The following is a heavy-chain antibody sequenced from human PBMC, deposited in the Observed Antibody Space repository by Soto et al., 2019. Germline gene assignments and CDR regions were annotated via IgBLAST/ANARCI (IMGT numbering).Heavy chain of an antibody. V-gene: IGHV4-39*02. CDR2: IYSSGST. CDR3: ARDHYYDSSGFPYYFDQ. D-gene: IGHD3-22*01. Sequence: QLQLQESGPGLVKPSETLSLTCTVSGASISSGTYYWGWIRQPPGKGLQWIASIYSSGSTYYNPSLKSRVTMSVDTSKNQFSLKLSSVTAADTAVYYCARDHYYDSSGFPYYFDQWGQGTLVTVSS. CDR1: GASISSGTYY. J-gene: IGHJ4*02.